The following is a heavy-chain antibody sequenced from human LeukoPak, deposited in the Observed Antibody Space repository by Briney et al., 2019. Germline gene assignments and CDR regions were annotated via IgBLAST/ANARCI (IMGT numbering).Heavy chain of an antibody. CDR2: VRGGRDNT. J-gene: IGHJ4*02. CDR1: GFTFSMYA. Sequence: GGSLRLSCAASGFTFSMYAMNWVRQAPGKGLEWVSAVRGGRDNTYYAGSVKGRFTISRDNSKTTLYLQMNSLRAEDTALYYCAKKLFTGMGYYFDSWGQGTLVTVSS. CDR3: AKKLFTGMGYYFDS. D-gene: IGHD3-10*01. V-gene: IGHV3-23*01.